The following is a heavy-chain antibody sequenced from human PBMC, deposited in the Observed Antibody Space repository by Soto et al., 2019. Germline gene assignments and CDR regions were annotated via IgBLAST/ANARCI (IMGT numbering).Heavy chain of an antibody. Sequence: ASVKVSCKASGYTFTGYYMHWVRQAPGQGLEWMGIINPSGGSTSYAQKFQGRVTMTRDTSTSTVYMELSSLRSEDTAVYYCARSVHYYDSSGFLDYWGQGTLVTVSS. CDR1: GYTFTGYY. V-gene: IGHV1-46*03. D-gene: IGHD3-22*01. J-gene: IGHJ4*02. CDR3: ARSVHYYDSSGFLDY. CDR2: INPSGGST.